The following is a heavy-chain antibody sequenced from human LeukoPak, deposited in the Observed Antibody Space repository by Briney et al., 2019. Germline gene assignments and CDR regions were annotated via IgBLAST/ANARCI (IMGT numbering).Heavy chain of an antibody. CDR2: IKLDGSEK. V-gene: IGHV3-7*03. Sequence: PGGSLRLSCVASGFTFGKYWMSWVRQAPGKRLEWVANIKLDGSEKNYVDSVKGRFTISRDNTKNSLYLQMNSLRAEDTAVFYCAREGVVTAVFDYWGQGTLVTVSS. J-gene: IGHJ4*02. D-gene: IGHD2-21*02. CDR3: AREGVVTAVFDY. CDR1: GFTFGKYW.